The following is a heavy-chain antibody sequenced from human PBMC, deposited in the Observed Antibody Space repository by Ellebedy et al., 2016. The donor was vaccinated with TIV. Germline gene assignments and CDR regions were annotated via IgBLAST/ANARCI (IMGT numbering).Heavy chain of an antibody. J-gene: IGHJ4*02. V-gene: IGHV1-18*04. CDR1: GYTFTNYG. CDR3: ARGGHRAESSLVDH. CDR2: ISGYNGNT. Sequence: AASVKVSCKASGYTFTNYGISWVRQAPGQGLEWMGWISGYNGNTNYAQKLQGRVTMTTDTSTSTAYMELRSLRSDDTAVYYCARGGHRAESSLVDHWGQGTLVTVSS. D-gene: IGHD3-16*01.